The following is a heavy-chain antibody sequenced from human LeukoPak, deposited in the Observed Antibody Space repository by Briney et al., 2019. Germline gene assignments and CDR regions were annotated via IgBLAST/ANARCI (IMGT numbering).Heavy chain of an antibody. CDR2: IYPGDSDT. D-gene: IGHD3-3*01. CDR3: ARHSEYDFWSGYMDV. CDR1: GYSFTSYW. V-gene: IGHV5-51*01. Sequence: GESLKISCKGSGYSFTSYWIGWVRQMPGKGLEWMGIIYPGDSDTRYSPSFQGQVTISADKSISTAYLQWSSLKASDTAMYYCARHSEYDFWSGYMDVWGKGTTVTVSS. J-gene: IGHJ6*04.